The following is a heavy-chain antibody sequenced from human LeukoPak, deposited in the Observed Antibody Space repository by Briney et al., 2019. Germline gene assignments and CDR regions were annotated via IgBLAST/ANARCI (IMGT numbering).Heavy chain of an antibody. CDR2: INHSGST. CDR1: GGSFSGYY. D-gene: IGHD3-10*01. CDR3: ARLSYYGLGDIDY. V-gene: IGHV4-34*01. Sequence: SETLSLTCAVYGGSFSGYYWSWIRQPPGKGLEWIGEINHSGSTNYNPSLKSRVTISVDTSKNQFSLKLSSVTAADTAVYYCARLSYYGLGDIDYWGQGTLVTVSS. J-gene: IGHJ4*02.